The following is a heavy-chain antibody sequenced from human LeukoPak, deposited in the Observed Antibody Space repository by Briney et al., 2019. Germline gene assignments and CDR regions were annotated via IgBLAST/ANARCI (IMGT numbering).Heavy chain of an antibody. V-gene: IGHV4-59*13. CDR3: ARGTTPIAAAG. Sequence: SETLSLTCTVSGGSISSYYWSWIRQPPGKGREWIGYIYYSGSTNYNPSLKSRVTISVDTSKNQFSLTLSSVTAADTAVYYCARGTTPIAAAGWGQGNLVTVSS. CDR2: IYYSGST. J-gene: IGHJ4*02. D-gene: IGHD6-13*01. CDR1: GGSISSYY.